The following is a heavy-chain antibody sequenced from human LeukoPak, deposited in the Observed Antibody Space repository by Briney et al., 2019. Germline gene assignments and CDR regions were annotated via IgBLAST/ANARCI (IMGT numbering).Heavy chain of an antibody. Sequence: SETLSLTCTASGGSISSYYWSWIRQPPGKGLECIGYIYYSGSTSYSPSLKIRVTISVDTSKNQFSLKLSSVAAADTAVYYCARRLYGGNFDNWGQGTLVAVSS. CDR1: GGSISSYY. V-gene: IGHV4-59*01. D-gene: IGHD4-23*01. CDR2: IYYSGST. J-gene: IGHJ4*02. CDR3: ARRLYGGNFDN.